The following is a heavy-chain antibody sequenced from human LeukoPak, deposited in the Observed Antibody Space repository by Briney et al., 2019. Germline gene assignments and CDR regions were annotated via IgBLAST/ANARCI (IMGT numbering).Heavy chain of an antibody. CDR1: GFTFSXXX. J-gene: IGHJ6*02. CDR3: ARPYYSNYYYYGMDV. V-gene: IGHV3-33*01. Sequence: GGSLRLSCAASGFTFSXXXXXXXXXXXXXXLXXXXXIWYDGSNKYYADSVKGRFXISRDNSKNTLYLQMNSLRVEDTAVYYCARPYYSNYYYYGMDVWGQGTTVTVSS. D-gene: IGHD3-22*01. CDR2: IWYDGSNK.